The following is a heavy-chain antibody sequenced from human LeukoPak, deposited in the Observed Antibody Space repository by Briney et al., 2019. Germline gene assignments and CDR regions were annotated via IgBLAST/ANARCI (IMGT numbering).Heavy chain of an antibody. V-gene: IGHV3-23*01. D-gene: IGHD6-13*01. CDR3: AKDDSSSWYVRGSFDY. CDR1: GFTFSSYA. J-gene: IGHJ4*02. CDR2: ISGSGGST. Sequence: GGSLRLSCAASGFTFSSYAMSWVRQAPGKGLEGVSAISGSGGSTYYADSVKGRFTISRDNSKNTLYLQMNSLRAEDTAVYYCAKDDSSSWYVRGSFDYWGQGTLVTVSS.